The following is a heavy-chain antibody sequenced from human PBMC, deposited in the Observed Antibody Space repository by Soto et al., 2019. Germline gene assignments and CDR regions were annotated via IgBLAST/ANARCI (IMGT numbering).Heavy chain of an antibody. CDR3: AKTSSEYGHNSRFVD. J-gene: IGHJ4*02. Sequence: GGSLILSCAASGFTFSSYSMNWVRQAPGKGLEWVSSISSSSSYIYYADSVKGRFTISRDNAKNSLYLQMNSLRAEDMAVYYCAKTSSEYGHNSRFVDWGQGTLVSVSS. CDR2: ISSSSSYI. D-gene: IGHD2-15*01. CDR1: GFTFSSYS. V-gene: IGHV3-21*04.